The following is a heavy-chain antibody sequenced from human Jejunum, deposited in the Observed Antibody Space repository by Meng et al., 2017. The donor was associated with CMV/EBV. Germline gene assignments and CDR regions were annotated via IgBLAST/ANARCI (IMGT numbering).Heavy chain of an antibody. Sequence: VSGGSISSGSSYWSWIRQPAGRGPEWIGRIYASGSTNYNPSLKSRVTISVDTSNNQFSLNLSSMTAADTAVYYCARGTYGDYGFEYWGQGTLVTVSS. CDR1: GGSISSGSSY. D-gene: IGHD4-17*01. J-gene: IGHJ4*02. CDR3: ARGTYGDYGFEY. CDR2: IYASGST. V-gene: IGHV4-61*02.